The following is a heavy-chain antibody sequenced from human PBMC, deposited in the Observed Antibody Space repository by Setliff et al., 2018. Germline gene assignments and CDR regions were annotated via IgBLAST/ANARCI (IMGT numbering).Heavy chain of an antibody. D-gene: IGHD3-10*01. V-gene: IGHV4-39*01. CDR3: ARVPSYGSGSYYYYYYGMDV. Sequence: PSETLSLTCAVSGGSISSSYYYWGWIRQPPGKGLEWIGSIYYSWSTYYNPSLKSRVTIPVDTSKNQFSLKLSSVTVADTAVYYCARVPSYGSGSYYYYYYGMDVWGQGTTVTVSS. CDR1: GGSISSSYYY. CDR2: IYYSWST. J-gene: IGHJ6*02.